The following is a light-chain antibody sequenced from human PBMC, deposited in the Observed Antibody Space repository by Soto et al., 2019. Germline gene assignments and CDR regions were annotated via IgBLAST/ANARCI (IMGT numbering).Light chain of an antibody. CDR1: QGISSY. CDR3: QQYYIYPRT. J-gene: IGKJ1*01. V-gene: IGKV1-8*01. CDR2: AAS. Sequence: AIRMTQSPSSLSASTGDRVTITCRASQGISSYLAWYQQKPGKAPKLLIYAASTSQSGVPSRFSGSGSGTDFTLTISCLQSEDFATEYCQQYYIYPRTFRQGTMV.